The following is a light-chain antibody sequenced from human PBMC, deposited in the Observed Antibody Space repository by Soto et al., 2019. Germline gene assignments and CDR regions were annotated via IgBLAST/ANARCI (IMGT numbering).Light chain of an antibody. CDR2: RAS. Sequence: DIQMTQSPSTLSASVGDRVTITCRASQSISSWLAWYQQKPGKAPKLLIYRASSLESGVPSRFSGNGSGTEFILTISSLQPDDFATYYCQQYTSYSWTFGQGTKVEIK. CDR3: QQYTSYSWT. CDR1: QSISSW. J-gene: IGKJ1*01. V-gene: IGKV1-5*03.